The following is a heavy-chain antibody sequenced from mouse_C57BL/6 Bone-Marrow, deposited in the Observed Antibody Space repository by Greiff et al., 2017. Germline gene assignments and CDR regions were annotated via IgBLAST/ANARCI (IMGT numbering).Heavy chain of an antibody. J-gene: IGHJ4*01. CDR3: ARGDYYYGSSPYAVDY. V-gene: IGHV1-69*01. D-gene: IGHD1-1*01. Sequence: QVQLQQPGAELVMPGASVKLSCKASGYTFTSYWMHWVKQRPGQGLEWIGEIDPSDSYTNYNQKFKGKSTLTVDKSSSTAYMQLSSLTSEDSAVYYCARGDYYYGSSPYAVDYWGQGTSVTVSS. CDR2: IDPSDSYT. CDR1: GYTFTSYW.